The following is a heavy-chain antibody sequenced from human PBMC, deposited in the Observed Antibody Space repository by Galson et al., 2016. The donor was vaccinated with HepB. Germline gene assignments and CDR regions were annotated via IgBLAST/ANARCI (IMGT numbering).Heavy chain of an antibody. Sequence: SLRLSCAASAFTFSAYPMHWVRQAPGKGLVWISRIFNDGSGTLYADSVKGRFTISRDHAKNTLFRQMNSLRADDTAVYYCGRGSKYGFDMWGQGTMVTVSS. J-gene: IGHJ3*02. CDR2: IFNDGSGT. CDR1: AFTFSAYP. CDR3: GRGSKYGFDM. V-gene: IGHV3-74*01.